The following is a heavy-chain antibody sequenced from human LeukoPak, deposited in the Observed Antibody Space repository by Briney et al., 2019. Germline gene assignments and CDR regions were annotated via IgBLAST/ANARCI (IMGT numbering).Heavy chain of an antibody. Sequence: ASVTVSCKASGYTFSNYDITWVRQAPGQGLEWMGWINSYNGNTNYAQKLQGRVTMTTDTSTTTVYMELRSLRSDDTAVYYCARDGGSGNFFWGQGTLVTVSS. D-gene: IGHD1-26*01. J-gene: IGHJ4*02. V-gene: IGHV1-18*01. CDR2: INSYNGNT. CDR1: GYTFSNYD. CDR3: ARDGGSGNFF.